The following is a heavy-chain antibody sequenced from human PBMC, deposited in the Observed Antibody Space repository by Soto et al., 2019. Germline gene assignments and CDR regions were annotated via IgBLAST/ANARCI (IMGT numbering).Heavy chain of an antibody. Sequence: ASVKVSCKASGYTFTSYDINWVRQATGQGLEWMGWMNPNSGNTGYAQKFQGRVTMTRNTSISTAYMELSSLRSEDTAVYYCARGTYYDFWDYYYMDVWGKGTTVTVSS. CDR3: ARGTYYDFWDYYYMDV. V-gene: IGHV1-8*01. J-gene: IGHJ6*03. CDR2: MNPNSGNT. CDR1: GYTFTSYD. D-gene: IGHD3-3*01.